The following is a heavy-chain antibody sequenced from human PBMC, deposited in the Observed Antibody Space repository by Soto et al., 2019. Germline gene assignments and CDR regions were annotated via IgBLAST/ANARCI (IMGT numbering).Heavy chain of an antibody. CDR1: GGTFSSYA. CDR2: IIPIFGTA. J-gene: IGHJ6*02. CDR3: ARPITGTTTPTGDYYYGMDV. Sequence: ASVKVSCKASGGTFSSYAISWVRQAPGQGLEWMGGIIPIFGTANYAQKFQGRVTITGDESTSTAYMELSSLRAEDTDVYYCARPITGTTTPTGDYYYGMDVWGQGTTVTVSS. D-gene: IGHD1-20*01. V-gene: IGHV1-69*13.